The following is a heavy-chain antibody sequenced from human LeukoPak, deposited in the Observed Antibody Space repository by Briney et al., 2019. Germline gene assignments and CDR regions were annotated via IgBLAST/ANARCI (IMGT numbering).Heavy chain of an antibody. V-gene: IGHV3-33*01. CDR1: GFTFSSYG. J-gene: IGHJ4*02. CDR3: ASNIVGATFDY. D-gene: IGHD1-26*01. Sequence: GGSLRLSCAASGFTFSSYGMHWVRQAPGKGLEWVAVIWYDGSNKYYADSVKGRFTISRDNSKNTLYLQMNSLRAEDTAVYYCASNIVGATFDYWGQGTLVTVSS. CDR2: IWYDGSNK.